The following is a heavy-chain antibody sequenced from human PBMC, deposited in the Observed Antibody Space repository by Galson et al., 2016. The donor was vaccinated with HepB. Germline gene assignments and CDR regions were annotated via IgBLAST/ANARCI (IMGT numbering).Heavy chain of an antibody. J-gene: IGHJ3*02. CDR2: IYHSGNS. Sequence: ETLSLTCAVSRYSISSGYYWGWTRQSPGKGLEWIGTIYHSGNSYYNPSLKSRVTISVDTSKNQFSLKLSSVTAADTAVYYCARGFTVGDAFDIWGQGTRVTVSS. CDR1: RYSISSGYY. CDR3: ARGFTVGDAFDI. V-gene: IGHV4-38-2*01. D-gene: IGHD1-26*01.